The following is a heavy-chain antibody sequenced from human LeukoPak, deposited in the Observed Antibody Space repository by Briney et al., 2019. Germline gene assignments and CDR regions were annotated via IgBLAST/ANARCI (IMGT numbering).Heavy chain of an antibody. D-gene: IGHD2-21*02. CDR1: GFTFSSYA. CDR2: ISGSGGST. J-gene: IGHJ2*01. CDR3: AKAHSPYCGGDCYPHWYFDL. Sequence: GGSLRLSCAASGFTFSSYAMSWVRQAPGKGLEWVSAISGSGGSTYYADSVKGRFTISRDNSKNTLYLQMNSLSADDTAVYYCAKAHSPYCGGDCYPHWYFDLWGRGTLVTVSS. V-gene: IGHV3-23*01.